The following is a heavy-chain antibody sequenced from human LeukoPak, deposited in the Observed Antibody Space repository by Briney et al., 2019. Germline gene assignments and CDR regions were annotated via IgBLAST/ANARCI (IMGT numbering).Heavy chain of an antibody. J-gene: IGHJ4*02. Sequence: ASVKVSCKASRYTFTSYDINWVRQATGQGLEWMGWMNPNSGNTGYAQKFQGRVTITRNTSISTAYMELSSLRSEDTAVYYCARGSLSWYSSSWSESDYWGQGTLVTVSS. V-gene: IGHV1-8*03. CDR1: RYTFTSYD. CDR2: MNPNSGNT. D-gene: IGHD6-13*01. CDR3: ARGSLSWYSSSWSESDY.